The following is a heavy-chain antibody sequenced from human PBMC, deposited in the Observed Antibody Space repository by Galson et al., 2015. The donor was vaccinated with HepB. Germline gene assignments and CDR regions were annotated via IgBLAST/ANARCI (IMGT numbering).Heavy chain of an antibody. V-gene: IGHV1-69*13. Sequence: SVKVSCKASGGTFSSYAISWVRQAPGQGLEWMGGIIPIFGTANYAQKFQGRVTITADESTSTAYMELSSLRSEDTAVYYCARVAPSRLQLNYYYYGMDVWGQGTTVTVSS. J-gene: IGHJ6*02. CDR2: IIPIFGTA. CDR3: ARVAPSRLQLNYYYYGMDV. D-gene: IGHD1-1*01. CDR1: GGTFSSYA.